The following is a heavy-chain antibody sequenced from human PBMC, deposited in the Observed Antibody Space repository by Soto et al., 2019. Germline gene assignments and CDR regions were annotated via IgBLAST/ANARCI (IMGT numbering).Heavy chain of an antibody. CDR1: GYSISSGYY. Sequence: SETLSLTCTVSGYSISSGYYWGWIRQPPGKGLEWIGSIYHSGSTYYNPSLKSRVTISVDTSKNQFSLKLSSVTAADTAVYYCAAASMEGIFYFDYWGQGTLVTVSS. J-gene: IGHJ4*02. CDR2: IYHSGST. CDR3: AAASMEGIFYFDY. V-gene: IGHV4-38-2*02. D-gene: IGHD3-3*01.